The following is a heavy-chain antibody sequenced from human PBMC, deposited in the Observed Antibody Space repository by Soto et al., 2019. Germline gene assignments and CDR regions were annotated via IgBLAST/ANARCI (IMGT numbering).Heavy chain of an antibody. CDR2: INPSGGST. CDR3: ARDGAYYGSGHTNWFAP. D-gene: IGHD3-10*01. Sequence: ASVKVSCKAAGYTFTNYYMYWVRQAPGQGLEWMGMINPSGGSTNYAQKFQGRVTMTRDTSTSTVYMELSSLRSEDTAVYFCARDGAYYGSGHTNWFAPWGQGTLVTVSS. V-gene: IGHV1-46*01. J-gene: IGHJ5*02. CDR1: GYTFTNYY.